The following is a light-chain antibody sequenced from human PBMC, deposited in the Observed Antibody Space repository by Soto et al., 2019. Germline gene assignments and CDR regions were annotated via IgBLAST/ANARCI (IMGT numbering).Light chain of an antibody. V-gene: IGLV2-14*01. J-gene: IGLJ1*01. CDR2: EVT. CDR3: SSYTSFNARARV. Sequence: QSVRAQPAAVSGTSGQFLTISCPGTSGDVGSYNLVSWYQHHTGKAPKLLISEVTHRPSGVASRFSGSESVNTASLSLSGLQADSEGKYYFSSYTSFNARARVFGTGT. CDR1: SGDVGSYNL.